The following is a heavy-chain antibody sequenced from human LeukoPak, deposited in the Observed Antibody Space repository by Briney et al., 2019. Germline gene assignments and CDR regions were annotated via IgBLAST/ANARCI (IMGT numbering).Heavy chain of an antibody. CDR1: GYTFTSYG. V-gene: IGHV1-18*01. Sequence: ASVKVSCKASGYTFTSYGISWVRQAPGQGLEWMGWISAYNGNTNYAQKLQGRVTMTTDTSTSTAYMELRSLRSDDTAVYYCARDKQLDYYDSSGYYCHPYFDYWGQGTLVTVSS. CDR3: ARDKQLDYYDSSGYYCHPYFDY. CDR2: ISAYNGNT. J-gene: IGHJ4*02. D-gene: IGHD3-22*01.